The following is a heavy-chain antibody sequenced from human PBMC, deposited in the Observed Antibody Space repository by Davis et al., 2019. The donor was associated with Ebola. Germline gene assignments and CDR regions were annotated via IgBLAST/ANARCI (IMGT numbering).Heavy chain of an antibody. CDR3: ARAGSSTWRDFDY. D-gene: IGHD2-2*01. CDR2: IRSKANSYAT. J-gene: IGHJ4*02. Sequence: GESLKISCAASGFTFSGSAMHWVRQASGKGLEWVGRIRSKANSYATAYAASVKGRFTISRDDSKNTAYLQMNSLKTEDTAVYYCARAGSSTWRDFDYWGQGTLVTVSS. CDR1: GFTFSGSA. V-gene: IGHV3-73*01.